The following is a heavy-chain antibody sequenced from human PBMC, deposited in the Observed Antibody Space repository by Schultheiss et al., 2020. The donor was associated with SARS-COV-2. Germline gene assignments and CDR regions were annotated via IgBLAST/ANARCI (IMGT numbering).Heavy chain of an antibody. CDR2: IYYSGST. Sequence: SETLSLTCTVSGGSISSYYWSWIRQPPGKGLEWIVYIYYSGSTNYNPSLKSRVTISVDTSKNQFSLKLSSVTAADTAVYYCARDRPGSGSYGYGMDVWGQGTTVTVSS. V-gene: IGHV4-59*12. CDR1: GGSISSYY. J-gene: IGHJ6*02. CDR3: ARDRPGSGSYGYGMDV. D-gene: IGHD3-10*01.